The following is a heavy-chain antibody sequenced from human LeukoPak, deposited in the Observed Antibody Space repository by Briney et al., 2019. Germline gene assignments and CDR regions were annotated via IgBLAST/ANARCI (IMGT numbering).Heavy chain of an antibody. D-gene: IGHD3-10*01. CDR3: AKAGPVYGSGSPDDYGMDV. J-gene: IGHJ6*02. Sequence: GGSLRLFCAASGFTFSPYAMHWARQAPGKGLEWVALKSFDGSVIYYADSVKDRFIISRDNSKNTLYLQMTSLRADDTALYYCAKAGPVYGSGSPDDYGMDVWGQGTAVTVSS. CDR2: KSFDGSVI. V-gene: IGHV3-30*18. CDR1: GFTFSPYA.